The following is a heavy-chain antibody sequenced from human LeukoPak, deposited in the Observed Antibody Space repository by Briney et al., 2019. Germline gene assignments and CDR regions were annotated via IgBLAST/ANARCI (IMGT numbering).Heavy chain of an antibody. D-gene: IGHD3-9*01. CDR2: INHSGST. Sequence: PSETLSLTCAVYGGSFSGYYWSWIRQPPGKGLEWIGKINHSGSTNYNPSLKSRVTISVDTSKNQFSLKLSSVTAADTAVYYCARGSSYYDILTGYWSYGMDVWGKGTTVTVSS. CDR3: ARGSSYYDILTGYWSYGMDV. J-gene: IGHJ6*04. CDR1: GGSFSGYY. V-gene: IGHV4-34*01.